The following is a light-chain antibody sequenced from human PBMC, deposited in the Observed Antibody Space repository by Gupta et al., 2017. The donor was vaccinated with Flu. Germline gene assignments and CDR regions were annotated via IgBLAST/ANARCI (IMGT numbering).Light chain of an antibody. CDR3: QQYDRSPRT. J-gene: IGKJ4*02. Sequence: GTLSVSPGDTVTLSCRASQRRSDTYLAWYHQKPGQAPRLLIYAVSTRATDIPDRFSGSGSGTDFSLTISRLGPEDFGVYYCQQYDRSPRTFGEGTTVE. CDR2: AVS. V-gene: IGKV3-20*01. CDR1: QRRSDTY.